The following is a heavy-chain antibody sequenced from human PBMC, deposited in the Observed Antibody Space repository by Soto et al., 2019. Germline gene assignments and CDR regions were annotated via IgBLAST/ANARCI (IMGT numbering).Heavy chain of an antibody. J-gene: IGHJ6*02. CDR2: ISAYNGNT. V-gene: IGHV1-18*01. D-gene: IGHD4-17*01. CDR1: GYTFTSYG. Sequence: ASVKVSCKASGYTFTSYGISWVRQAPGQGLERMGWISAYNGNTNYAQKLQGRVTMTTDTSTSTAYMELRSLRSDDTAVYYCARDRRGDYVDYYYGMDVWGQGTTVTVSS. CDR3: ARDRRGDYVDYYYGMDV.